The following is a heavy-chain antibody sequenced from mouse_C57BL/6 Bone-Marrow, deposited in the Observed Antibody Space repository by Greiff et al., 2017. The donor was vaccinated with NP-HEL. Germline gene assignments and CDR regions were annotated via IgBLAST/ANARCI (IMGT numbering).Heavy chain of an antibody. J-gene: IGHJ4*01. V-gene: IGHV5-4*01. CDR1: GFTFSSYA. D-gene: IGHD2-4*01. CDR3: ARDQALYDYDLYAMDY. Sequence: EVKVVESGGGLVKPGGSLKLSCAASGFTFSSYAMSWVRQTPEKRLEWVATISDGGSYTYYPDNVKGRFTISRDNAKNNLYLQMSHLKSEDTAMYYCARDQALYDYDLYAMDYWGQGTSVTVSS. CDR2: ISDGGSYT.